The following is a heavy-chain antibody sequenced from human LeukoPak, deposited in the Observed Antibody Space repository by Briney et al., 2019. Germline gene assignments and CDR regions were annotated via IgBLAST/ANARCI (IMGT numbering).Heavy chain of an antibody. Sequence: AGGSLRLSCAASGFTFSSYWMSWVRQAPGKGLEWVANIKQDGSEKYYVDSVKGRFTISRDNAKNSLYLQMSSLRAEDTAVYYCARDIEAAGLFLDYWGQGTLVTVSS. CDR3: ARDIEAAGLFLDY. V-gene: IGHV3-7*01. J-gene: IGHJ4*02. CDR1: GFTFSSYW. D-gene: IGHD6-13*01. CDR2: IKQDGSEK.